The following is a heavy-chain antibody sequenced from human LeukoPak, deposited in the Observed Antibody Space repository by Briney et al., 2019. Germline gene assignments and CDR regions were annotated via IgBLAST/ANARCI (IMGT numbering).Heavy chain of an antibody. CDR3: ARAGSSGGLCDY. J-gene: IGHJ4*02. V-gene: IGHV4-4*07. Sequence: PSETLSLTCTVSGVSISSYFWSWVRQPAGEGLQWIGHIYSSGSTKYNPSHQSRVTMSLDTSKKQLSLNLGSVTAADTAVYYCARAGSSGGLCDYWGQGILVTVSS. CDR1: GVSISSYF. CDR2: IYSSGST. D-gene: IGHD6-19*01.